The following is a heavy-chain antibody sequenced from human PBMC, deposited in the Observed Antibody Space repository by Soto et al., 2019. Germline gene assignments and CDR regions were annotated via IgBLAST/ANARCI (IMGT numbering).Heavy chain of an antibody. D-gene: IGHD3-10*01. Sequence: QVQLQESGPGLVKPSQTLSLTCTVSGGSISSGGYYWSWIRQHPGKGLEWIGYIYYSGSTYYNPCVQRRVTIPVATSKDPFALTLSSVTAADTAVYYCAREPGVWGQGALVTVSS. CDR2: IYYSGST. V-gene: IGHV4-31*03. J-gene: IGHJ4*02. CDR1: GGSISSGGYY. CDR3: AREPGV.